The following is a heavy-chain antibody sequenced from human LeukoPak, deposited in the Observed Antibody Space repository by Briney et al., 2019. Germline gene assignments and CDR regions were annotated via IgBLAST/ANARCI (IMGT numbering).Heavy chain of an antibody. J-gene: IGHJ4*02. D-gene: IGHD6-19*01. Sequence: GGSLRLSCAASGFTFRSYALHWVRQAPGKGLEWVAVISDDGTRQHYADFLGGRFTISRDNSKNTVSLQMSSLTSEDTAVYFCVREQSGDGWSGFDYWGQGNLVTVSS. CDR2: ISDDGTRQ. CDR3: VREQSGDGWSGFDY. CDR1: GFTFRSYA. V-gene: IGHV3-30*15.